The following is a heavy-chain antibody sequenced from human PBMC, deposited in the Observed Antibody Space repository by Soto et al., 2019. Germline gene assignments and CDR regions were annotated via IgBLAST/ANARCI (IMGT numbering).Heavy chain of an antibody. V-gene: IGHV5-10-1*01. CDR1: GYSFTSYG. D-gene: IGHD1-1*01. Sequence: PGESQKISCKCSGYSFTSYGISWVRQMPGKGLEWMGRIDPSDSYTNYSPSFQGHVTISADKSISTASLQWSSLKASDTAMYYCARITRMAVEERPDYYYYLGMDVWGQGTTVTVSS. CDR3: ARITRMAVEERPDYYYYLGMDV. CDR2: IDPSDSYT. J-gene: IGHJ6*02.